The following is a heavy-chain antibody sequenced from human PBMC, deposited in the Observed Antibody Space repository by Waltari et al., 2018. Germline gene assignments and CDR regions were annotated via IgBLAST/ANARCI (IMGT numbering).Heavy chain of an antibody. CDR3: AGDGGYDESGVAFDI. V-gene: IGHV4-31*03. CDR2: IYYSGGT. CDR1: GGCISSGGYY. D-gene: IGHD5-12*01. J-gene: IGHJ3*02. Sequence: QVQLQESGPGLVKPSQTLSLTCTVSGGCISSGGYYWSWIRQHPGKGLAWIGDIYYSGGTHYTPARKSRVTMSVDTSKNQFSLKLSSVTAADTAVYFCAGDGGYDESGVAFDIWGQVTMVTVSS.